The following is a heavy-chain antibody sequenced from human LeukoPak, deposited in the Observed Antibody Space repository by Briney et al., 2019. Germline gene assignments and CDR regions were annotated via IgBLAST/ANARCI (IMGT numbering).Heavy chain of an antibody. Sequence: SETLSLTCTVSGSSFSTSTYYWAWIRQPLGTGLEWIGSIAYSGNSYYIPSLNSRVTMSVDTSNNQLFLRLSSVTAADTAVYYCARHGPFGSGTIGYFDSWGQGSLVTVSS. J-gene: IGHJ4*02. D-gene: IGHD3-10*01. CDR2: IAYSGNS. V-gene: IGHV4-39*01. CDR3: ARHGPFGSGTIGYFDS. CDR1: GSSFSTSTYY.